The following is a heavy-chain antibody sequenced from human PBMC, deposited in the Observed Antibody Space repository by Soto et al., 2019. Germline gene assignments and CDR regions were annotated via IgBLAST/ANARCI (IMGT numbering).Heavy chain of an antibody. J-gene: IGHJ6*02. Sequence: QVQLVQSGAEVKKPGSSVKVSCKASGGTFSSYAISWVRQAPGQGLEWMGGIIPIFGTANYAQKFQGRVKITADESTRTAYMEQSSLRSEDTAVYYCARDHLRIVAPENYYYYGMDVWGQGTTVTVSS. CDR1: GGTFSSYA. V-gene: IGHV1-69*01. D-gene: IGHD5-12*01. CDR3: ARDHLRIVAPENYYYYGMDV. CDR2: IIPIFGTA.